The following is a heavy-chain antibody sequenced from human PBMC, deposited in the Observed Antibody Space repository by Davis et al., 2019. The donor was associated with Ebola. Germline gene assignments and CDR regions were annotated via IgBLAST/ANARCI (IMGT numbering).Heavy chain of an antibody. CDR2: INHSGST. Sequence: SGTLSLTCAVYGGSFSGYYWSWIRQPPGKGLEWIGEINHSGSTNYNPSLKSRVTISVDTSKNQFSLKLSSVTAADTAVYYCARADYDILTGYATDWGQGTLVTVSS. J-gene: IGHJ4*02. V-gene: IGHV4-34*01. D-gene: IGHD3-9*01. CDR1: GGSFSGYY. CDR3: ARADYDILTGYATD.